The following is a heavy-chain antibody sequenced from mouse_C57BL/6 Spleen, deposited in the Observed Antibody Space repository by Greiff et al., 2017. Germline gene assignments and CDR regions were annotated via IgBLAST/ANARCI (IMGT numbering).Heavy chain of an antibody. J-gene: IGHJ1*03. V-gene: IGHV5-9*01. CDR2: ISGGGGNT. D-gene: IGHD1-1*01. Sequence: DVMLVESGGGLVKPGGSLKLSCAASGFTFSSYTMSWVRQTPEKRLEWVATISGGGGNTYYPDSVKGRFTISRDNAKNTLYLQMSSLRSEDTALYYCARHADYYGSSYDWYFEVWGTGTTVTVSS. CDR1: GFTFSSYT. CDR3: ARHADYYGSSYDWYFEV.